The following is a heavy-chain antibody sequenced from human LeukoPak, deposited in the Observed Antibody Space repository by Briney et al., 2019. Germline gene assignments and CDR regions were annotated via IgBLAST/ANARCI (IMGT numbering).Heavy chain of an antibody. J-gene: IGHJ4*02. CDR2: ISGSGGST. CDR1: GFTVTSNS. V-gene: IGHV3-23*01. CDR3: AKSTVGATTLHDY. Sequence: GGSLRLSCTVSGFTVTSNSMSWVRQAPGKGLEWVSAISGSGGSTYYADSVKGRFTISRDNSKNTLYLQMNSLRAEDTAVYYCAKSTVGATTLHDYWGQGTLVTVSS. D-gene: IGHD1-26*01.